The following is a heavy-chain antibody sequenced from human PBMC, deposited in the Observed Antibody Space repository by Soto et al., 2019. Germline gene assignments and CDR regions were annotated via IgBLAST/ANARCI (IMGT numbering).Heavy chain of an antibody. CDR3: AKNYQFDS. CDR2: ISYDGSNK. V-gene: IGHV3-30-3*02. CDR1: GFTFSSYA. Sequence: GGSLRLSCAASGFTFSSYAMHWVRQAPGKGLEWVAVISYDGSNKYYADSVKGRFTISRDNSKNTLYLQMNSLRAEDTAVYYCAKNYQFDSWGQGTRVTVSS. D-gene: IGHD2-2*01. J-gene: IGHJ4*02.